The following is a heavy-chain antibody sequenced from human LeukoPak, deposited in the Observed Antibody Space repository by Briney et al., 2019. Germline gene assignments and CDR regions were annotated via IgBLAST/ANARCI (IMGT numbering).Heavy chain of an antibody. CDR2: INPSGGST. V-gene: IGHV1-46*01. D-gene: IGHD4-11*01. Sequence: ASVKVSCKASGYTFTIYYMHWVRQAPGQGLEWMGIINPSGGSTSYAQKFQGRVTITRNTSISTAYMELSSLRSEDTAVYYCARQTTVTTAFYYYYYMDVWGKGTTVTVSS. CDR1: GYTFTIYY. CDR3: ARQTTVTTAFYYYYYMDV. J-gene: IGHJ6*03.